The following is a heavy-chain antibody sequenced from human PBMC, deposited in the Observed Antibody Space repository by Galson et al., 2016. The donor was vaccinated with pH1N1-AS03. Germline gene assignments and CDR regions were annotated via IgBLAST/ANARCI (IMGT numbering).Heavy chain of an antibody. CDR2: ITGGVGYT. V-gene: IGHV3-23*01. J-gene: IGHJ4*02. CDR1: GFTFDISA. Sequence: SLRLSCAASGFTFDISAMNWVRQAPGERLEWVASITGGVGYTYYAPSVKGRLTISRDNSGNTLYLQMNSLRVEDTAVYYCAKGSRGSCSGAVCYDFDNWGQGALVTVSS. CDR3: AKGSRGSCSGAVCYDFDN. D-gene: IGHD2-2*01.